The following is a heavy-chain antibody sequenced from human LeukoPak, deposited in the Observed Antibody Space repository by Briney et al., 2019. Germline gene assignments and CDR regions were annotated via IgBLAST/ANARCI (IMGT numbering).Heavy chain of an antibody. V-gene: IGHV3-23*01. CDR3: AKDPTKYYYDSSGYHHFDY. J-gene: IGHJ4*02. D-gene: IGHD3-22*01. CDR1: GFTFSSYA. CDR2: ISGSGGST. Sequence: QPGGSLRLSCAASGFTFSSYAMSWVRQAPGKGLEWVSAISGSGGSTYYADSVKGRITISRDNSKNTLYLQMNSLRAEDTAVYYCAKDPTKYYYDSSGYHHFDYWGQGTLVTVSS.